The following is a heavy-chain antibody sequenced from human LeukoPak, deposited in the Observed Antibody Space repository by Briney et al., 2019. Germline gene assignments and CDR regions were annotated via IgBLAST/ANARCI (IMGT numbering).Heavy chain of an antibody. V-gene: IGHV3-74*01. D-gene: IGHD1-26*01. J-gene: IGHJ4*02. CDR1: GFTFSTYW. CDR3: TREGYTGSYPDY. Sequence: GGSLRLSCAASGFTFSTYWMHWVRQAPGKGLVWVSRINSDGSSTNYADFVKGRFTISRDNAKNTLYLQMHSLRVEDTAVYYCTREGYTGSYPDYWGQGTLVTVSS. CDR2: INSDGSST.